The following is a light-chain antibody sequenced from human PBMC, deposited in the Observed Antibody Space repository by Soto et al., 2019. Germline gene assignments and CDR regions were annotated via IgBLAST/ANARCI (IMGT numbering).Light chain of an antibody. Sequence: DIQMTQSPSTLSASVGDRVTITCRASQNINRWLAWYEQRPGKAPKLLIYSASSLESGVPSRFSVSGSGTDFTLTISSLQPDDFATYYCQQYKDYSLRPFGQGTKVEIK. CDR3: QQYKDYSLRP. J-gene: IGKJ1*01. CDR2: SAS. CDR1: QNINRW. V-gene: IGKV1-5*01.